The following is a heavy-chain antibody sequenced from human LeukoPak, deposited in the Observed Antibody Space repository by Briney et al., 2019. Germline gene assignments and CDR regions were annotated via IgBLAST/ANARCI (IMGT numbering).Heavy chain of an antibody. V-gene: IGHV4-34*01. D-gene: IGHD4-17*01. CDR2: INHSGST. CDR3: ARVGGRTTVIKMGMDV. J-gene: IGHJ6*02. CDR1: GGSFSGYY. Sequence: SETLSLTCAVYGGSFSGYYWSWIRQPPGKGLEWIGEINHSGSTNYNPSLKSRVTISVDTSKNQFSLKLSSVTAADTAVYYCARVGGRTTVIKMGMDVWGQGTTVTVSS.